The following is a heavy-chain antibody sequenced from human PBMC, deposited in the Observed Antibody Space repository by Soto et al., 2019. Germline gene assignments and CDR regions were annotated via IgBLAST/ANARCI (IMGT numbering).Heavy chain of an antibody. D-gene: IGHD1-7*01. CDR2: VTGSGGST. Sequence: GGSLRLSCAASGFTFSNYAMSWVRQAPGKGLRWVSAVTGSGGSTYYADSVKGRFTISRDNSKNTLYLQMNSLRAEDTALYYCAKAADMTGTTDHYFNYWGQGTLVTVSS. V-gene: IGHV3-23*01. CDR1: GFTFSNYA. CDR3: AKAADMTGTTDHYFNY. J-gene: IGHJ4*02.